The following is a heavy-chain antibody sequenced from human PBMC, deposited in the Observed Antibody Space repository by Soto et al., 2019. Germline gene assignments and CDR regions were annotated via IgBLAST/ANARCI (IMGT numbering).Heavy chain of an antibody. CDR2: INPNSGGT. V-gene: IGHV1-2*02. J-gene: IGHJ6*02. D-gene: IGHD3-10*01. CDR3: ARDGKLLWFGELSPNYYGMDV. Sequence: ASVKVSCKASGYTFTGYYMHWVRQAPGQGLEWMGWINPNSGGTNYAQKFQGRVTMTRDTSISTAYMELNSLRAEDTAVYYCARDGKLLWFGELSPNYYGMDVWGQGTTVTVSS. CDR1: GYTFTGYY.